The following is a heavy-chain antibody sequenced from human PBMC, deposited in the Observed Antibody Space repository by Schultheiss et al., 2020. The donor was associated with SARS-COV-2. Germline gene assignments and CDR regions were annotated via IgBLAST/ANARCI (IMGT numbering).Heavy chain of an antibody. D-gene: IGHD4-17*01. V-gene: IGHV3-11*06. Sequence: GGSLRLSCAASGFTFSDYYMSWIRQAPGKGLEWVSSISSSSSYIYYADSLKGRFTISRDNAKNSLYLQMNSLRAEDTAVYYCASYGDYVLGFYWGQGTLVTVSS. CDR1: GFTFSDYY. CDR2: ISSSSSYI. J-gene: IGHJ4*02. CDR3: ASYGDYVLGFY.